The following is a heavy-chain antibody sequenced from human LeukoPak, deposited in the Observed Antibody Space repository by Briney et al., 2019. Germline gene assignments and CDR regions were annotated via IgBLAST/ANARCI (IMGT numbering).Heavy chain of an antibody. CDR3: ARDYGSGSYVVSAGWFDP. V-gene: IGHV1-2*06. CDR2: INPNSGGT. D-gene: IGHD3-10*01. CDR1: GYTFTCYY. J-gene: IGHJ5*02. Sequence: ASVKGSCKASGYTFTCYYMHWVRQAPGQGLEWMGRINPNSGGTNYAQEFQGRVTMTRDTSISTAYMALSRLRSDDTAVYSCARDYGSGSYVVSAGWFDPWGQGTLVTVSS.